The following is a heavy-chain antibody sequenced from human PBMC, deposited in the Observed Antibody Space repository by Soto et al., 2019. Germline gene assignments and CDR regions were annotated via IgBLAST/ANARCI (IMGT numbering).Heavy chain of an antibody. CDR3: ARGIATGQLDP. J-gene: IGHJ5*02. Sequence: ASVTVSCTASGYTFTRYTMNWVRPAPGQRLEWMGWINPDNGNTKSSQKFQDRVIITRDTSASTAYMDLSSLRSEDTAVYYCARGIATGQLDPWGQGTLVTVSS. CDR2: INPDNGNT. V-gene: IGHV1-3*01. CDR1: GYTFTRYT. D-gene: IGHD2-15*01.